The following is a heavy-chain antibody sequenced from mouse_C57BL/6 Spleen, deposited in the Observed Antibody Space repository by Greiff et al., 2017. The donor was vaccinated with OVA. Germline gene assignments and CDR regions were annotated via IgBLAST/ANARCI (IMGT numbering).Heavy chain of an antibody. Sequence: VQLQQPGAELVKPGASVKLSCKASGYTFTSYWMQWVKQRPGQGLEWIGEIDPSDSYTNYNQKFKGKATLTVDTSSSTAYMQLSSLTSEDSAVYYCARDYGGNAMDYWGQGTSVTVSS. CDR3: ARDYGGNAMDY. D-gene: IGHD1-1*01. CDR1: GYTFTSYW. V-gene: IGHV1-50*01. CDR2: IDPSDSYT. J-gene: IGHJ4*01.